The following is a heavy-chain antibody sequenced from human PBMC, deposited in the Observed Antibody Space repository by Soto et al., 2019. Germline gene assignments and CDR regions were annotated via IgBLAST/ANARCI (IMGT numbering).Heavy chain of an antibody. V-gene: IGHV4-34*01. CDR2: INHSGST. CDR1: GGSFSGYY. D-gene: IGHD5-12*01. CDR3: ARAGRDGYNWDY. J-gene: IGHJ4*02. Sequence: SETLSLTCAVYGGSFSGYYWSWIRQPPGKGLEWIGEINHSGSTNYNPSLKSRVTISVDTSKNQFSLKLSSVTAADTAVYYCARAGRDGYNWDYWGQRTLVTGSS.